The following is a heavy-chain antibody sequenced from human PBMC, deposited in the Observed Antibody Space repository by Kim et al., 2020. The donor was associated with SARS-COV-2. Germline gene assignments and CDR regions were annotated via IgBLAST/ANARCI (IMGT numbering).Heavy chain of an antibody. V-gene: IGHV5-51*01. CDR2: IYPGDSDT. J-gene: IGHJ5*02. Sequence: GESLKISCKGSGYSFTSYWIGWVRQMPGKGLEWMGIIYPGDSDTRYSPSFQGQVTISADKSISTAYLQWSSLKASDTAMYYCARQSGSYFLVEYWFDPWGQGTLVTVSS. CDR1: GYSFTSYW. CDR3: ARQSGSYFLVEYWFDP. D-gene: IGHD1-26*01.